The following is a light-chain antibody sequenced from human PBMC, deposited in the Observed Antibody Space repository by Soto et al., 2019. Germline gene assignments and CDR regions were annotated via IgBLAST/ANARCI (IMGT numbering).Light chain of an antibody. CDR1: QGISSC. J-gene: IGKJ4*02. CDR3: QQLKSYPLS. Sequence: DIQLTQSPSFLSASVGDRVTITCRTSQGISSCLAWYQQKPGKATQLLISAASTLQSGVPSRFSGSGSGTEFTLTISSVQPEDFATYYCQQLKSYPLSFGGGTKVEI. CDR2: AAS. V-gene: IGKV1-9*01.